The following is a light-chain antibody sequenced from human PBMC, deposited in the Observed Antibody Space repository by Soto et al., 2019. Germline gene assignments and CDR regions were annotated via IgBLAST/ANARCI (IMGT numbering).Light chain of an antibody. CDR2: EVS. CDR1: SSDVGGYNY. V-gene: IGLV2-8*01. Sequence: QSALTQPPSASGSPGQSVTISCTGTSSDVGGYNYVSWYQQHPGKATKLMIYEVSKRPSGVPDRFSGSKSGNTASLTVSWLQAEDEADYYCSSYAGSNNLVFGGGTKVTVL. J-gene: IGLJ2*01. CDR3: SSYAGSNNLV.